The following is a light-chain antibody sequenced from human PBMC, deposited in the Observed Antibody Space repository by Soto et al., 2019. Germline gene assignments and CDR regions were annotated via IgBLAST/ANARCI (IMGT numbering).Light chain of an antibody. J-gene: IGKJ1*01. CDR1: QSVSSN. V-gene: IGKV3-15*01. CDR2: GVF. CDR3: QQYNNWPTWT. Sequence: EIVLTQSPATLSVSPGERATLSCRASQSVSSNLAWYQQKPGQAPRLLIYGVFTRATGISARFSGSGSGTLFTLTISSLQSEDFAVYYCQQYNNWPTWTFGQGTKVDIK.